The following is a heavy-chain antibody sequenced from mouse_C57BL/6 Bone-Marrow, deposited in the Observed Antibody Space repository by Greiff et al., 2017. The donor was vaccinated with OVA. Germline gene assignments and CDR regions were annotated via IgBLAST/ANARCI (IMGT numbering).Heavy chain of an antibody. V-gene: IGHV1-64*01. J-gene: IGHJ1*03. CDR2: IHPNSGST. CDR3: ARSGSSYNGYFDV. D-gene: IGHD1-1*01. CDR1: GYTFTSYW. Sequence: QVQLQQPGAELVKPGASVKLSCKASGYTFTSYWMHWVKQRPGQGLEWIGMIHPNSGSTNYNEKFKSKATLTVDKSSSTAYMQLSSLTSEDSAVYYCARSGSSYNGYFDVWGTGTTVTVSS.